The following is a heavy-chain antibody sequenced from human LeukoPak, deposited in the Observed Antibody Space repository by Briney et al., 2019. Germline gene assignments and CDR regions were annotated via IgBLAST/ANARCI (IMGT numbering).Heavy chain of an antibody. V-gene: IGHV5-10-1*01. D-gene: IGHD3-22*01. Sequence: GESLKISCKGSGYSFTSYWISWVRQMPGKGLEWMGRIDPSDSYTNYSPSFQGHVTISADRSISTAYLQWSSLKASDTAMYYCASYGNYYDSSGSLQGPAFDIWGQGTMVTVSS. J-gene: IGHJ3*02. CDR3: ASYGNYYDSSGSLQGPAFDI. CDR1: GYSFTSYW. CDR2: IDPSDSYT.